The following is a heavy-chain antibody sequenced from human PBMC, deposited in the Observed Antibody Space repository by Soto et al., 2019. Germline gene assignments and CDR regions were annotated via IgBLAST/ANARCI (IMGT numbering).Heavy chain of an antibody. Sequence: QVQLQESGPGLVKPSQTLSLICTVSGGFLSNGDYHWSLIRQPPGEGLEGIGYTYPSGSTYYNASLRSRVTISIDASKNQFSLKLNSVTAADTAVYYCAREGGYDSPHGCWGQGTLVTVSS. CDR3: AREGGYDSPHGC. CDR1: GGFLSNGDYH. CDR2: TYPSGST. J-gene: IGHJ4*02. D-gene: IGHD5-12*01. V-gene: IGHV4-30-4*01.